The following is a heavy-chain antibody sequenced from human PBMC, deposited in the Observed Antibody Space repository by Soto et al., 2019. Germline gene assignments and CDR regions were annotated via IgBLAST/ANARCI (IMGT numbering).Heavy chain of an antibody. J-gene: IGHJ4*02. Sequence: SVKVSCKASGGTFSSYTISWVRQAPGQGLEWTGRIIPILGIANYAQKFQGRVTITADKSTSTAYMELSSLRSEDTAVYYCARDGNGVKAYGWGQGTLVTVPQ. D-gene: IGHD2-21*01. CDR1: GGTFSSYT. V-gene: IGHV1-69*04. CDR2: IIPILGIA. CDR3: ARDGNGVKAYG.